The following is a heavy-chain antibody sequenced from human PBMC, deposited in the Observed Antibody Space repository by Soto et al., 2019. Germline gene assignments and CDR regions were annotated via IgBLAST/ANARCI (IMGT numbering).Heavy chain of an antibody. CDR1: GGTFSSCT. CDR3: ARVASKQQLAHFDY. J-gene: IGHJ4*02. Sequence: GASVKVSCKASGGTFSSCTISWVRQAPGQGLEWMGRIIPILGIANYAQKFQGRVTITADKSTSTAYMELSSLRSEDTAVYYCARVASKQQLAHFDYWGQGTLVTVSS. CDR2: IIPILGIA. D-gene: IGHD6-13*01. V-gene: IGHV1-69*02.